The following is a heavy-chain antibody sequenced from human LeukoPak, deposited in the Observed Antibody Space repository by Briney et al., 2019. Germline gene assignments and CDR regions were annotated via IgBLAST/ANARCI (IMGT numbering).Heavy chain of an antibody. J-gene: IGHJ5*02. CDR1: GGSFSGYY. V-gene: IGHV4-34*01. CDR2: INHSGST. CDR3: AREMFIVVVPAYPNWFDP. D-gene: IGHD2-2*01. Sequence: SETLSLICAVYGGSFSGYYWSWIRQPPGKGLEWIGEINHSGSTNYNPSLKSRVTISVDTSKNQFSLKLSSVTAADTAVYYCAREMFIVVVPAYPNWFDPWGQGTLVTVSS.